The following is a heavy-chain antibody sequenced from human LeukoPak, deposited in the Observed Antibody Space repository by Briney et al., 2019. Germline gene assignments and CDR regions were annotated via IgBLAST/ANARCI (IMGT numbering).Heavy chain of an antibody. CDR2: ISSSSTYI. D-gene: IGHD5-18*01. V-gene: IGHV3-21*01. CDR3: AREPTAMIL. Sequence: GSLRLSCAASGFTFSTYSMNWVRQTPGNGLEWVSSISSSSTYIYYADSVKGRFTISRDNAKNSLYLQMNSLRVEDTAVYYCAREPTAMILWGQGTLVTVSS. J-gene: IGHJ4*02. CDR1: GFTFSTYS.